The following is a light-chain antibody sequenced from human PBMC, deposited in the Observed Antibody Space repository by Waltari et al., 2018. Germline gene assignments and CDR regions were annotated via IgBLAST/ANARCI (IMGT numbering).Light chain of an antibody. CDR3: CSYSGSSTYVV. CDR2: EVS. Sequence: QSPLTHPAAVSGSPRQSITISCIATSRDVGTSNIVSWYQQHPGKAPKLMIYEVSKRPSGVSHLFSGSKSGNTASLTISGLQAEDEADYYCCSYSGSSTYVVFGGGTKLTVL. CDR1: SRDVGTSNI. V-gene: IGLV2-23*02. J-gene: IGLJ2*01.